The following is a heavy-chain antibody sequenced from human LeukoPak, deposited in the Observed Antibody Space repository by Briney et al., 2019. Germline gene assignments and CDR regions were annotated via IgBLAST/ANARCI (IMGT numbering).Heavy chain of an antibody. CDR2: IYYSGST. CDR1: GGSISSYY. Sequence: SETLSLTCTVSGGSISSYYWSWIRQPPGKGLEWIGYIYYSGSTNYNPSLQSRVTISVDTSKNQFSLKLSSVTAADTAVYYCARDHVVVVPAARSLGMDVWGKGTTVTVSS. V-gene: IGHV4-59*01. J-gene: IGHJ6*04. D-gene: IGHD2-2*01. CDR3: ARDHVVVVPAARSLGMDV.